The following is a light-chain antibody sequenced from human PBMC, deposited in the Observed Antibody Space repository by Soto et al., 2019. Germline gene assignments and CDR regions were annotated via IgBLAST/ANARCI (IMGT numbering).Light chain of an antibody. V-gene: IGLV2-14*03. CDR3: SSYTTSSSLYV. Sequence: QSALTQPASVSGSPGQSITISCTGTSSDVGAYNYVSWYQHHPGKAPKLMIYDVTNRPSGVSNRFSGSKSGNSASLTISGLQADDEADYYCSSYTTSSSLYVFGTGTKLTV. J-gene: IGLJ1*01. CDR2: DVT. CDR1: SSDVGAYNY.